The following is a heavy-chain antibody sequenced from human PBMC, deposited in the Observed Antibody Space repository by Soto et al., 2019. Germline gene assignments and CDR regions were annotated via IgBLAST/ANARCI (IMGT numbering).Heavy chain of an antibody. D-gene: IGHD3-10*02. CDR1: GGSISSSNW. J-gene: IGHJ6*02. Sequence: KPSETLSLTCAVSGGSISSSNWWSWVRQPPGKGLEWIGEIYHSGSTNYNPSLKSRVTISVDKSKNQFSLKLSSVTAADTAVYYFAIVRGGYYYAMDVWGQGTSVTVS. CDR3: AIVRGGYYYAMDV. CDR2: IYHSGST. V-gene: IGHV4-4*02.